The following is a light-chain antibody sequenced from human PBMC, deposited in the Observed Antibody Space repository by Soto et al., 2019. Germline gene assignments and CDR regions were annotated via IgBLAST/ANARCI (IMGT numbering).Light chain of an antibody. CDR3: QPANSFPFT. V-gene: IGKV1-12*02. CDR1: QIIGSW. CDR2: AAS. Sequence: DIQMTQSPSSVSASIGDRVTITCRASQIIGSWLAWYQQKPGKAPTLLIYAASSLQSGVPSRFSGSGSGTDFTLTITSLQAEDSETYYCQPANSFPFTFGPGTKVDIK. J-gene: IGKJ3*01.